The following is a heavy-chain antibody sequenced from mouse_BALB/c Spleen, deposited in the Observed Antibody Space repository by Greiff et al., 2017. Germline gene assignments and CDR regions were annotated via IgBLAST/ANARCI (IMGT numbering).Heavy chain of an antibody. J-gene: IGHJ3*01. V-gene: IGHV1-63*02. D-gene: IGHD1-1*01. CDR1: GYTFTNYW. Sequence: QVQLQQSGAELVRPGTSVKMSCKAAGYTFTNYWIGWVKQRPGHGLEWIGDIYPGGGYTNYNEKFKGKATLTADTSSSTAYMQLSSLTSEDSAIYYCAREEIVGDYYGSREPAWFAYWGQGTLVTVSA. CDR2: IYPGGGYT. CDR3: AREEIVGDYYGSREPAWFAY.